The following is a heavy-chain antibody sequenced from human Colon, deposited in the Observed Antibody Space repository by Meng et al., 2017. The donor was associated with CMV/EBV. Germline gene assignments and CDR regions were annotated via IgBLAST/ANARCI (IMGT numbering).Heavy chain of an antibody. D-gene: IGHD2-8*01. Sequence: KVSCKGSGYSFTSYWIGWVRQMPGKGLEWMGIIYPGDSETRYTSSFQGQVTISADKSISAAYLQWNTLKASDSAMYYCVRQRCQSSNGAKDYWGQGTQVTVSS. CDR3: VRQRCQSSNGAKDY. J-gene: IGHJ4*02. V-gene: IGHV5-51*01. CDR2: IYPGDSET. CDR1: GYSFTSYW.